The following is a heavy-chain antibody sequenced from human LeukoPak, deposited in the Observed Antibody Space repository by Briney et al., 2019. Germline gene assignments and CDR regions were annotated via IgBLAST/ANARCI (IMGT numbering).Heavy chain of an antibody. V-gene: IGHV4-59*12. D-gene: IGHD6-19*01. CDR1: GGSISSYY. CDR3: ASDIAVAGTKFAY. Sequence: SETLSLTCTVSGGSISSYYWSWIRQPPGKGLEWIGYIYYSGSTNYNPSLKSRVTISVDTSKNQFSLKLSSVTAADTAVYYCASDIAVAGTKFAYWGQGTLVTVSS. CDR2: IYYSGST. J-gene: IGHJ4*02.